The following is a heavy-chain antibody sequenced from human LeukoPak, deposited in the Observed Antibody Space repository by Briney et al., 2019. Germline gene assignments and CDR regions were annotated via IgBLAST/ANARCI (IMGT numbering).Heavy chain of an antibody. CDR3: ARLTGRDVYNPRRNAFDV. Sequence: GESLKISCKGSGYSFISYWIGWVRQRPGKGLEWMGVLYPADSDTRYSPSFQGQVTISADKSINTAYLQWSSLKASDTAMYYCARLTGRDVYNPRRNAFDVWGQGTMVTVSS. D-gene: IGHD5-24*01. J-gene: IGHJ3*01. CDR2: LYPADSDT. V-gene: IGHV5-51*01. CDR1: GYSFISYW.